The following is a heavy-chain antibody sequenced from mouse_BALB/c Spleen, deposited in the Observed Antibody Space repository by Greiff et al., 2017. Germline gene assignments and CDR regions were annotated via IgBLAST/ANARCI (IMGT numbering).Heavy chain of an antibody. CDR3: ARDGDGNYGYFDY. J-gene: IGHJ2*01. V-gene: IGHV5-4*02. D-gene: IGHD2-1*01. CDR2: ISDGGSYT. CDR1: GFTFSDYY. Sequence: DVQLVESGGGLVKPGGSLKLSCAASGFTFSDYYMYWVRQTPEKRLEWVATISDGGSYTYYPDSVKGRFTISRDNAKNNLYLQMSSLKSEDTAMYYCARDGDGNYGYFDYWGQGTTLTVSS.